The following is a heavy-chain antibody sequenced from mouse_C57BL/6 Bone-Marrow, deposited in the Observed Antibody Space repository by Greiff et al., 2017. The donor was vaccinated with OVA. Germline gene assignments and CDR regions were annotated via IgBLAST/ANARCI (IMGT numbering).Heavy chain of an antibody. CDR2: IDPSDSET. D-gene: IGHD1-1*01. J-gene: IGHJ4*01. Sequence: QVQLQQPGAELVRPGSSVKLSCKASGYTFTSYWMHWVKQRPIQGLEWIGNIDPSDSETHYNQKFKDKATLTVDKSSSTAYMQLSSLTSEDSAVYYCARSAPYYCGSSYDAMDYWGQGTSVTVSS. CDR1: GYTFTSYW. V-gene: IGHV1-52*01. CDR3: ARSAPYYCGSSYDAMDY.